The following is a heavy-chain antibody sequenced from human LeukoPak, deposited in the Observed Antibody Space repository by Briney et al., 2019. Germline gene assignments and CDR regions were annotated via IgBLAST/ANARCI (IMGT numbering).Heavy chain of an antibody. D-gene: IGHD5-24*01. Sequence: PGGSLGLSCAASGFTFSSYGMHWVRQAPGKGLEWVAFIRYDGSNKYYADSVKGRFTISRDNSKNTLYLQMNSLRAEDTAVYYCAKDPEVGGYNHFDYWGQGTLVTVSS. CDR1: GFTFSSYG. CDR3: AKDPEVGGYNHFDY. CDR2: IRYDGSNK. J-gene: IGHJ4*02. V-gene: IGHV3-30*02.